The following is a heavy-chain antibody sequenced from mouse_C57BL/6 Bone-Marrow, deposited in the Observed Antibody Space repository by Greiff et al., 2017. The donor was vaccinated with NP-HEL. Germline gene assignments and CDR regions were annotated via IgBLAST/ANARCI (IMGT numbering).Heavy chain of an antibody. V-gene: IGHV1-81*01. CDR3: ARGYYDYAYYAMDY. J-gene: IGHJ4*01. CDR1: GYTFTSYG. CDR2: IYPRSGNT. Sequence: VKLMESGAELARPGASVKLSCKASGYTFTSYGISWVKQRTGQGLEWIGEIYPRSGNTYYNEKFKGKATLTADKSSSTAYMELRSLTSEDSAVYFCARGYYDYAYYAMDYWGQGTSVTVSS. D-gene: IGHD2-4*01.